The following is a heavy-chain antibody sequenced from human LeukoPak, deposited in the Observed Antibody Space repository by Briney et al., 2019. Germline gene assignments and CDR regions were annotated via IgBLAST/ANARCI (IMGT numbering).Heavy chain of an antibody. D-gene: IGHD2/OR15-2a*01. CDR1: GGSISSYF. Sequence: SETLSLTCTVSGGSISSYFWSWIRQSPGKGLEWIGYIYYSGSTDYNPSLKSRVTVSVDTSRNQFSLNLSSVTAADTAVYYCARHSFPYCDSNTCSPYRWFDTWGQGTLVTVSS. V-gene: IGHV4-59*08. CDR3: ARHSFPYCDSNTCSPYRWFDT. J-gene: IGHJ5*02. CDR2: IYYSGST.